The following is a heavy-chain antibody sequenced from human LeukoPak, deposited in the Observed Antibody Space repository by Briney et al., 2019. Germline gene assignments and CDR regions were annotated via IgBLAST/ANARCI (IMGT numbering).Heavy chain of an antibody. D-gene: IGHD6-13*01. CDR1: GYTFTSYG. J-gene: IGHJ4*02. Sequence: ASVKVSCKASGYTFTSYGISWLRQAPGQGLEWMGWISAYNGNTNYAQKLQGRVTMTTDTSTSTAYMELRSLRSDDTAVYYCARDLGIAAAGTPDYWGQGTLVTVSS. CDR3: ARDLGIAAAGTPDY. CDR2: ISAYNGNT. V-gene: IGHV1-18*01.